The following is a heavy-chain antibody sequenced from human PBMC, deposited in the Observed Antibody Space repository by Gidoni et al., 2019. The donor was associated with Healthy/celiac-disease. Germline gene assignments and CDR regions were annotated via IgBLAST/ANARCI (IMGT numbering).Heavy chain of an antibody. D-gene: IGHD7-27*01. V-gene: IGHV3-21*01. CDR2: ISSSSSYI. J-gene: IGHJ4*02. Sequence: EVQLVESGGGLVKPGGSLRLSWAASGFTFSSYSLNLVRQAPGKGLEWVSSISSSSSYIYYADSVKGRFTISRDNAKNSLYLQMNSLRAEDTAVYYCARGGDWGLDYWGQGTLVTVSS. CDR1: GFTFSSYS. CDR3: ARGGDWGLDY.